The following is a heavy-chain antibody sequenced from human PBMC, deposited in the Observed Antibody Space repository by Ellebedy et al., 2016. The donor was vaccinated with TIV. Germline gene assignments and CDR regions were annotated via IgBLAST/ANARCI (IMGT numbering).Heavy chain of an antibody. J-gene: IGHJ4*02. CDR3: ARDFWSGYPTYDY. CDR2: IHSGGST. V-gene: IGHV3-66*01. D-gene: IGHD3-3*01. CDR1: GFTVSSNY. Sequence: GESLKISCAASGFTVSSNYMTWVRQAPGKGLEWVSIIHSGGSTYYTDSVKGRFTISRDNAKTSVYLQMDSLRLEDTAVYYCARDFWSGYPTYDYWGQGTLVTVSS.